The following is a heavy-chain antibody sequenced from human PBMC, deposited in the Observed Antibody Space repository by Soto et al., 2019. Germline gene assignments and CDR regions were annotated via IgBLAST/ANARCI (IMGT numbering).Heavy chain of an antibody. J-gene: IGHJ5*02. CDR1: GYTFTSFD. Sequence: ASGKVSCKASGYTFTSFDINWVRQASGQGLEWMGWMNPNSGNIIYAQKFQGRVTMTRNTSINTAYMELSSLRSDDTALYYCARVVVTSSYQINCFGPWGQGTPVTVSS. CDR3: ARVVVTSSYQINCFGP. V-gene: IGHV1-8*01. D-gene: IGHD2-2*01. CDR2: MNPNSGNI.